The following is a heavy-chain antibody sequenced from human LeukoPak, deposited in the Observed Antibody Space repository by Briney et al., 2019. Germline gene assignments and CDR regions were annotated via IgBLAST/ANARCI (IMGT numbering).Heavy chain of an antibody. V-gene: IGHV4-30-2*01. CDR1: GGSISSSSYS. D-gene: IGHD3-9*01. J-gene: IGHJ4*02. CDR2: IYHSGST. Sequence: KPSETLSLTCTVSGGSISSSSYSWSWIRQPPGKGLEWIGCIYHSGSTYYNPSLKSRVTISVDRSKNQFSLKLSSVTAADTAVYYCASADYDILTGYQYWGQGTLVTVSS. CDR3: ASADYDILTGYQY.